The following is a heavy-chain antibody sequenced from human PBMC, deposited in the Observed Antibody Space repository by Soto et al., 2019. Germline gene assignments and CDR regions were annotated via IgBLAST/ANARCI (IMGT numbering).Heavy chain of an antibody. J-gene: IGHJ6*02. CDR3: ARPDRDSSGYYPPDYYGMDV. CDR1: GYTFTGYY. Sequence: ASVKVSCKASGYTFTGYYMHWVRQAPGQGLEWMGWINPNSGGTNYAQKFQGRVTMTRDTSISTAYMGLSRLRSDDTAVYYCARPDRDSSGYYPPDYYGMDVWGQGTTVTVSS. D-gene: IGHD3-22*01. V-gene: IGHV1-2*02. CDR2: INPNSGGT.